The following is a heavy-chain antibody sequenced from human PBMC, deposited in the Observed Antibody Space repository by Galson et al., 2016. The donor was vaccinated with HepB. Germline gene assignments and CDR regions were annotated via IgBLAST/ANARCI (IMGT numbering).Heavy chain of an antibody. D-gene: IGHD5-18*01. J-gene: IGHJ3*01. CDR1: GGSITNYY. CDR3: ARWTGRSYGGFDAFNV. Sequence: ETLYLTCSASGGSITNYYWNWIRQPPGKGLEWIAFIYYTGMTNYNPSLKSRVAISVDTSKNQFSLKLTSVTAADTAVYYCARWTGRSYGGFDAFNVWGQGTMVTVSS. V-gene: IGHV4-59*01. CDR2: IYYTGMT.